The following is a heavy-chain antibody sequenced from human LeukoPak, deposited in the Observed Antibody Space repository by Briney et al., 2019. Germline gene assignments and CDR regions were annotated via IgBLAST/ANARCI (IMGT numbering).Heavy chain of an antibody. CDR2: IGTAGDT. Sequence: GWCLRLSCAASGFTFSSYDMHWVRPATGKGLEWVSAIGTAGDTYYPGSVKGRFTISRENAKNSLYLQMNSLRAGDTAVYYCVRGTGYSAYDYDFDYWGRGTLVTVSS. J-gene: IGHJ4*02. D-gene: IGHD5-12*01. V-gene: IGHV3-13*04. CDR3: VRGTGYSAYDYDFDY. CDR1: GFTFSSYD.